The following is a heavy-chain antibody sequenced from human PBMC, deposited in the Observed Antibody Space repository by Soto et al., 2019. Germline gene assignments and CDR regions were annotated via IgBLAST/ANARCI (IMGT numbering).Heavy chain of an antibody. J-gene: IGHJ6*02. V-gene: IGHV3-23*01. CDR1: GFTFSSYA. D-gene: IGHD3-3*01. CDR2: ISGSGGST. Sequence: GGSLRLSCAASGFTFSSYAMSWVRQAPGKGLEWVSAISGSGGSTYYADSVKGRFTISRDNSKNTLYLQMNSLRAEDTAVYYCARYTDYDFWSGYIRDYYYGMDVWGQGTTVTVSS. CDR3: ARYTDYDFWSGYIRDYYYGMDV.